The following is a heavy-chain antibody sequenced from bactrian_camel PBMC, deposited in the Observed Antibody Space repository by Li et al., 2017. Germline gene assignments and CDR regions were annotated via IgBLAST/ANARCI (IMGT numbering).Heavy chain of an antibody. J-gene: IGHJ6*01. CDR3: AMMLDWVLGSFGY. D-gene: IGHD1*01. V-gene: IGHV3S1*01. Sequence: VQLVESGGGLVQPGGSLRLSCVASGTPLSYWISWVRQAPGKGVECVASINSGRQTIDYEDSVKGRFTISRDNDKNTVDLQLISLKTEDTAKYYCAMMLDWVLGSFGYWGQGTQVTVS. CDR1: GTPLSYW. CDR2: INSGRQTI.